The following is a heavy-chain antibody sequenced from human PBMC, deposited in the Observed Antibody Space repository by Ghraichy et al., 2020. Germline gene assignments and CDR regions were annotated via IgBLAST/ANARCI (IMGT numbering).Heavy chain of an antibody. J-gene: IGHJ4*02. Sequence: GGSLRLSCAASGFTFNNYAMSWVRQAPGKGLEWVSVISGSGGNTYYADSVKGRFTVSRDNSKNTVFLQMNSLTDADTAVYYCARDHNYVPPFDYWGQGTLVTVSS. CDR2: ISGSGGNT. V-gene: IGHV3-23*01. CDR1: GFTFNNYA. D-gene: IGHD3-16*01. CDR3: ARDHNYVPPFDY.